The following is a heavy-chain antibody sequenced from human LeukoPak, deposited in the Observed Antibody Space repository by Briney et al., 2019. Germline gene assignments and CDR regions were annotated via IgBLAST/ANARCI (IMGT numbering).Heavy chain of an antibody. CDR1: GFTFSSYA. D-gene: IGHD3-22*01. V-gene: IGHV3-23*01. CDR2: VSGSGGST. Sequence: GGSLRLSCAASGFTFSSYAMHWVRQAPGKGLEWVSVVSGSGGSTYYADSVKGRFTISRDNSKNTVYLHMNSLRAEDTAVYYCAKDMGFGSSAYFGTAGWFDPWGQGTLVTVSS. J-gene: IGHJ5*02. CDR3: AKDMGFGSSAYFGTAGWFDP.